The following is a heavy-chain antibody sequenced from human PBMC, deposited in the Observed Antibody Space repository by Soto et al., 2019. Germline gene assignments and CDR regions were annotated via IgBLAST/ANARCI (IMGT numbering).Heavy chain of an antibody. CDR1: GFNFSRYV. CDR2: IWFDGSNK. J-gene: IGHJ4*02. CDR3: ATTGPY. Sequence: GGALRLSWGAAGFNFSRYVMHWVRQAPGKGLELVAVIWFDGSNKFYADSVKGRFTISRDNSKNTVSLQMNSLRDEDSAAYYCATTGPYWGQGTLVTVSS. V-gene: IGHV3-33*01.